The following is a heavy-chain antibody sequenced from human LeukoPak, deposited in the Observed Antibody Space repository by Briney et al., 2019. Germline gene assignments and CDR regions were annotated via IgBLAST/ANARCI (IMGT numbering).Heavy chain of an antibody. Sequence: ASVKVSCKASGYTFTSRDINWVRQATGQGLEWMGWMNPNSGNTGYAQKFQGRVTITRNTSISTAHMELSSLRSEDTVMYYCARGFKGGGWYSFDYWGQGTLVTVSS. CDR3: ARGFKGGGWYSFDY. CDR2: MNPNSGNT. CDR1: GYTFTSRD. D-gene: IGHD6-19*01. V-gene: IGHV1-8*03. J-gene: IGHJ4*02.